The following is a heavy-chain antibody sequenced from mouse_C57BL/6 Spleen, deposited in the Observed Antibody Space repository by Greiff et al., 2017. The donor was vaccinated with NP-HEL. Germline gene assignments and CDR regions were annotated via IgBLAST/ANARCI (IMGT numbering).Heavy chain of an antibody. Sequence: EVMLVESGGGLVQPKGSLKLSCAASGFSFNTYAMNWVRQAPGKGLEWVARIRSKSNNYATYYADSVKDRFTISRDDSESMLYLQMNNLKTEDTAMYYCVRQWYGSSYWYFDVWGTGTTVTVSS. D-gene: IGHD1-1*01. CDR3: VRQWYGSSYWYFDV. CDR2: IRSKSNNYAT. J-gene: IGHJ1*03. V-gene: IGHV10-1*01. CDR1: GFSFNTYA.